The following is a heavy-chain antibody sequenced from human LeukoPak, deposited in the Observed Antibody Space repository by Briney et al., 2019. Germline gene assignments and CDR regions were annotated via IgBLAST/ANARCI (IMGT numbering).Heavy chain of an antibody. CDR2: INPNSGGT. D-gene: IGHD3-10*01. Sequence: GASVKVSCKASGYTFTGYYMHWVRQAPGQGLEWMGWINPNSGGTNYAQKFQGRVTMTRDTSISTAYMELSRLRSDDTAVYYCARRRGDYHGSTVGWFDPWGQGTLVTVSS. CDR3: ARRRGDYHGSTVGWFDP. CDR1: GYTFTGYY. V-gene: IGHV1-2*02. J-gene: IGHJ5*02.